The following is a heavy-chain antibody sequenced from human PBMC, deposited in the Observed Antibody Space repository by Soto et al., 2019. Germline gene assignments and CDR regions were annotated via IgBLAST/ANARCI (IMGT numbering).Heavy chain of an antibody. D-gene: IGHD1-26*01. CDR3: ARDDYGIYPY. V-gene: IGHV1-2*02. CDR2: IDPKNGGT. Sequence: QVQLVQSGTEVKKPGASVKVSCKASGYTVTDYYIHWVRQAPGQGLEWMGWIDPKNGGTIYAQKFQDRVTMTRDTSISTDYMDLSRLTSDDTALYYCARDDYGIYPYWGQRTLVTVSS. CDR1: GYTVTDYY. J-gene: IGHJ4*02.